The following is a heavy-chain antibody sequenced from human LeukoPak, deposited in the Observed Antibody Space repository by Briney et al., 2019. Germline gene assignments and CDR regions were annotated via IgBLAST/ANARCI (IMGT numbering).Heavy chain of an antibody. J-gene: IGHJ4*02. Sequence: GGSLRLFRAASGHIFSTYSMNWVRQAPGKGLEWFSSIRSSSSYIYYADAVKGRFTISRDNAKNSLYLQMNSLRAEDTAVYYCARDGDYYDSSGPYWGQGTRVTVSS. V-gene: IGHV3-21*01. CDR1: GHIFSTYS. CDR3: ARDGDYYDSSGPY. D-gene: IGHD3-22*01. CDR2: IRSSSSYI.